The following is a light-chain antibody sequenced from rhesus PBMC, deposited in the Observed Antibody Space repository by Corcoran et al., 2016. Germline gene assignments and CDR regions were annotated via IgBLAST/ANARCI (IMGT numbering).Light chain of an antibody. J-gene: IGLJ1*01. CDR3: SSYAGSGTFI. CDR2: EVS. CDR1: SSEIGYYNA. V-gene: IGLV2-19*02. Sequence: QAAPTQAPSVYGSAGKTVTISCTGTSSEIGYYNAVSWYQQHPGKAPKLMIYEVSKRPSGVSDRFSGSKSGNTASLTISGLQAEDEADYYCSSYAGSGTFIFGAGTRLTVL.